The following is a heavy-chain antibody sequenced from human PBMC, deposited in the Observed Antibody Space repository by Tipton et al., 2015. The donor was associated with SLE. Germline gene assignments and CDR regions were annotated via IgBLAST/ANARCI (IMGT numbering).Heavy chain of an antibody. CDR3: ASLITIFGVVWDY. Sequence: TLSLTCTVSGGSISSSSYYWGWIRQPPGKGLEWIGSIYYSGSTYYNPSLKSRVTISVDTSKNQFSLKLSSVTAADTAVYYCASLITIFGVVWDYWGQGTLVTVSS. CDR2: IYYSGST. CDR1: GGSISSSSYY. D-gene: IGHD3-3*01. J-gene: IGHJ4*02. V-gene: IGHV4-39*07.